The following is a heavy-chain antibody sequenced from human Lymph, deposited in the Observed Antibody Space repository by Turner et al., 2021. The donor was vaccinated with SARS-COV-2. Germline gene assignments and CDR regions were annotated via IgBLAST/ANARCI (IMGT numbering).Heavy chain of an antibody. CDR3: ARGPPDFPYYFDY. J-gene: IGHJ4*02. Sequence: EVQLVESGGGLVKRGASLRLSCAASGFTFSSHSLNWVRQAPGKGLEWVSSITFTSSYIYYADSVKGRFTISRDNAKNSLYLQMNSLRAEDTAVYYCARGPPDFPYYFDYWGQGTLVTVSS. D-gene: IGHD2-21*02. V-gene: IGHV3-21*01. CDR2: ITFTSSYI. CDR1: GFTFSSHS.